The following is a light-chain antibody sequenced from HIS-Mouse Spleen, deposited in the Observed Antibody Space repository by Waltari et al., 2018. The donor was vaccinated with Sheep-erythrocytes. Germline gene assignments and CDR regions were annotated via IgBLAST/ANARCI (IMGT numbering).Light chain of an antibody. CDR2: QDS. V-gene: IGLV3-1*01. J-gene: IGLJ2*01. Sequence: SYELTQPPSVSVSPGQTASITCCGDKLADKYACWYQQKPGQSPVLVIYQDSKRPSGIPERFSGSNSGNTATLTISGLQAEDEADYYCCSYAGSYTLVFGGGTKLTVL. CDR1: KLADKY. CDR3: CSYAGSYTLV.